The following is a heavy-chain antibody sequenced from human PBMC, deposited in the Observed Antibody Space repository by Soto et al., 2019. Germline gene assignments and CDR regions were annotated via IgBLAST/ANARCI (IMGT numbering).Heavy chain of an antibody. J-gene: IGHJ4*02. V-gene: IGHV4-4*07. CDR1: GGSISSYY. D-gene: IGHD3-22*01. Sequence: PSETLSLTCTVSGGSISSYYWSWIRQPAGKGLEWLGRIYTSGSTNYNHSLKSRVTMSVAKSKNQFFLKLSTVTAADTAVYYCAREPVGDYYDSSGYFDYWGQGTLVTVSS. CDR2: IYTSGST. CDR3: AREPVGDYYDSSGYFDY.